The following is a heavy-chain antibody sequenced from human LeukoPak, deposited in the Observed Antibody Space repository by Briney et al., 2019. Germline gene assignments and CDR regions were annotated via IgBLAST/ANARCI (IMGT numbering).Heavy chain of an antibody. Sequence: SQTLSLTCTVSGCSISSYSWSWIRQPPGKGLEWIAYIYDSGSTNYNPSLKSRLTLSVDSSKTQFSLTLSPGTSSFTSWYYFLLNVDTAMVYDYWGQGTLVTVSS. CDR1: GCSISSYS. V-gene: IGHV4-59*01. CDR3: LLNVDTAMVYDY. J-gene: IGHJ4*02. CDR2: IYDSGST. D-gene: IGHD5-18*01.